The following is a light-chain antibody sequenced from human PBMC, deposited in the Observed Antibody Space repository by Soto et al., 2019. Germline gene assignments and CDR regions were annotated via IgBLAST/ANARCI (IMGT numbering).Light chain of an antibody. CDR3: QQRSKWPPYT. V-gene: IGKV3-11*01. J-gene: IGKJ2*01. Sequence: EIVLTQSPATLYLSPGERATLSCRASQSVSRYLAWYQQKPGQAPRLLIYDASNRATGIPARFSGSGSGTDFTLTISSLEPEDVAVSYCQQRSKWPPYTFGQGTKLEIK. CDR1: QSVSRY. CDR2: DAS.